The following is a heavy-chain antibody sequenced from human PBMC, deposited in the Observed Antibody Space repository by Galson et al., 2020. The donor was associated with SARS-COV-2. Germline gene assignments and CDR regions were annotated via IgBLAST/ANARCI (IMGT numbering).Heavy chain of an antibody. Sequence: SQTPSLTCAIFGENVSSVRAAWNWTRQSPSRGLEWLGRTYYRSKRNHDYAVSMKGRLIINPDTSENQFSLQRDSVTPEDTALYYCARDPSDWSFFDYWGQGTLVTCSS. CDR1: GENVSSVRAA. CDR2: TYYRSKRNH. D-gene: IGHD3-9*01. J-gene: IGHJ4*02. V-gene: IGHV6-1*01. CDR3: ARDPSDWSFFDY.